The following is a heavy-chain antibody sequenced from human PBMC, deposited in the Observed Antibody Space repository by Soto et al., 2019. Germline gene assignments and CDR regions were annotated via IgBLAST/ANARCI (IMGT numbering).Heavy chain of an antibody. CDR3: ARLRWETENNWFDP. J-gene: IGHJ5*02. Sequence: QVQLQESGPGLVRPSQTLSLTCTVSGDSINSVDHYWSWIRQPPGKGLEWMGYIYHSGSTHYNPSLNSRLTISIDTSTNRFSLNLTPVTAADTAVYFCARLRWETENNWFDPWGQGALVTVSS. D-gene: IGHD1-26*01. CDR2: IYHSGST. V-gene: IGHV4-30-4*01. CDR1: GDSINSVDHY.